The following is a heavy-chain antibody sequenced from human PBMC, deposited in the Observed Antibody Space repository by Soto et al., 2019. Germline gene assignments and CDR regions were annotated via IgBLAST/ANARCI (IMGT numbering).Heavy chain of an antibody. D-gene: IGHD3-16*01. Sequence: SETLSLTCTVSGGSISGYYWSWVRQPAGKGLEWVGRIYSDGTTNYSPSLKSRVTMSVDTSKNQFSLKLNAVTAADTAVYYCARDDYKDGGNNWFDPWGQGTLVTVS. CDR3: ARDDYKDGGNNWFDP. J-gene: IGHJ5*02. CDR2: IYSDGTT. CDR1: GGSISGYY. V-gene: IGHV4-4*07.